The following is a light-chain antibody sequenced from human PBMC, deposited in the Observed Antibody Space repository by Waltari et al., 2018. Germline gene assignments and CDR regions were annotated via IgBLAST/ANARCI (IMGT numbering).Light chain of an antibody. J-gene: IGLJ3*02. CDR3: CSYAGSSVSV. Sequence: QSALTQTATVSGSPGQSITIPCTGSSSDVGKYNLVSWYRQHPDEAPKLIIYDVNKRPLGVSNRFSGSKSGNTASLTISGLQAADEADYYCCSYAGSSVSVFGGGTKVTVL. CDR1: SSDVGKYNL. V-gene: IGLV2-23*02. CDR2: DVN.